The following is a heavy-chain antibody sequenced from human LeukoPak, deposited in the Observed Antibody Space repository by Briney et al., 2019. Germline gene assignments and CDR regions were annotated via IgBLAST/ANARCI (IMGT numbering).Heavy chain of an antibody. CDR2: ISGSGGST. CDR1: GFTFSSYA. V-gene: IGHV3-23*01. Sequence: GGSLRLSCAASGFTFSSYAMSGVRQAPGKGLEWVSAISGSGGSTYYADSVKGRFTISRDNSKNTLYLQMNSLRAEDTAVYYCAKRNFGVYYFDYWGQGTLVTVSS. D-gene: IGHD3-3*02. J-gene: IGHJ4*02. CDR3: AKRNFGVYYFDY.